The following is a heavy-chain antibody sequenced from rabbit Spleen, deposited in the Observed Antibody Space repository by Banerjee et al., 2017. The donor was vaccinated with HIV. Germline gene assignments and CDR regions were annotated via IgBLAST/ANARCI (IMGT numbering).Heavy chain of an antibody. CDR1: GFSFSSSYW. CDR3: ARDLASVVGWNFSL. Sequence: QEQLEESGGDLVKPEGSLTLTCTASGFSFSSSYWMCWVRQAPGKGLEWIACIYAGSSGSTYYASWAKGRFTISKTSSTTVTLQMTSLTAADTATYFCARDLASVVGWNFSLWGQGTLVTVS. CDR2: IYAGSSGST. J-gene: IGHJ4*01. V-gene: IGHV1S45*01. D-gene: IGHD3-1*01.